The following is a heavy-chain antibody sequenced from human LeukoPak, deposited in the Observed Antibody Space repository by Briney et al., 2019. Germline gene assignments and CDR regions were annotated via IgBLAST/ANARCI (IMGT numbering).Heavy chain of an antibody. Sequence: GGSLRLSCGASGFTFNSYSMNWVRQAPGKGLEWVSYISSSTSRTYYADSVKGRFTISRDSARRSLFLQMNSLRDEDTAVYYCARDIHWAFDYWGQGTLVTVSS. CDR2: ISSSTSRT. D-gene: IGHD7-27*01. CDR1: GFTFNSYS. V-gene: IGHV3-48*02. J-gene: IGHJ4*02. CDR3: ARDIHWAFDY.